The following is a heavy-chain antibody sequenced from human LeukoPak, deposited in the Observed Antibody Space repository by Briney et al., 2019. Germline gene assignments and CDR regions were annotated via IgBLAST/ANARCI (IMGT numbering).Heavy chain of an antibody. CDR2: IIPIFGTA. Sequence: ASVKVSCKASGGTFSSYAISWVRQAPGQGLEWMGGIIPIFGTANYAQKFQGRVTITADESTSTAYMELSSLRSEDTAVYDCARVEDGYNLGAFDIWGQGTMVTVSS. CDR3: ARVEDGYNLGAFDI. CDR1: GGTFSSYA. V-gene: IGHV1-69*01. D-gene: IGHD5-24*01. J-gene: IGHJ3*02.